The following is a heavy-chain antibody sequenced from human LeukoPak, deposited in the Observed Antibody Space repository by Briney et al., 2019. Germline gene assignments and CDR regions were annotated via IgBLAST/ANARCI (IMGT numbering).Heavy chain of an antibody. D-gene: IGHD6-6*01. Sequence: GGSLRLSCAASGFTFSSYSMNWVRQAPGKGLEWISYISRSSSTIYYADSVKGRFTISRDNAKNSLYLQMNSLRAEDTAVYYCAKDPTSSSALDYWGQGTLVTVSS. J-gene: IGHJ4*02. CDR3: AKDPTSSSALDY. CDR2: ISRSSSTI. CDR1: GFTFSSYS. V-gene: IGHV3-48*01.